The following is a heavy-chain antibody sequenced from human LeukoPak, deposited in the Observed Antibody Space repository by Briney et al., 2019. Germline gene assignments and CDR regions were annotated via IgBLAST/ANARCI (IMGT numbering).Heavy chain of an antibody. CDR1: GGSISSYY. Sequence: SETLSLTCTVSGGSISSYYWSWIRQPAGKGLEWIGRIYTSGSTNYNPSLKSRVTISVDTSKNHFSLNLSSVTAADTAVYYCARGINTWYEGYFDYWGQGTLVTVSS. D-gene: IGHD6-13*01. CDR3: ARGINTWYEGYFDY. CDR2: IYTSGST. J-gene: IGHJ4*02. V-gene: IGHV4-4*07.